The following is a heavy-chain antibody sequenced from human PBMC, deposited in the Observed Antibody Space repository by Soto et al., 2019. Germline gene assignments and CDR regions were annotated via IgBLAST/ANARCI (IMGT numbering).Heavy chain of an antibody. V-gene: IGHV3-23*01. CDR1: GFTFSILA. CDR2: IDYTGGTT. D-gene: IGHD6-19*01. J-gene: IGHJ4*02. Sequence: LRLSCAASGFTFSILAMGWVRQAPGKGLEWVSVIDYTGGTTYYTDSVKGRFIISRDNSKKMLYLQMSSLRADDTAVYYCAKDASRTSGWYYFDYWGQGALVTVSS. CDR3: AKDASRTSGWYYFDY.